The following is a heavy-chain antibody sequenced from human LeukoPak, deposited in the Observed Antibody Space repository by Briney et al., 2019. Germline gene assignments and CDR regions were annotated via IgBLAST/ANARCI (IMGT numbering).Heavy chain of an antibody. V-gene: IGHV1-69*05. J-gene: IGHJ3*02. CDR2: IIPIFGTA. D-gene: IGHD3-22*01. Sequence: SVKVSCKASGGTFSSYAISWVRQAPGQGLGWMGGIIPIFGTANYAQKFQGRVTITTDESTSTAYMELSSLRSEDTPVYYCARVVMRCDSSGYGAFDIWGQGTMVTVSS. CDR3: ARVVMRCDSSGYGAFDI. CDR1: GGTFSSYA.